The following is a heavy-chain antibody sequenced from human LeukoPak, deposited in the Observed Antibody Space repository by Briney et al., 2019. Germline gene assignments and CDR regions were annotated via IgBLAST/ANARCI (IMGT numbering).Heavy chain of an antibody. D-gene: IGHD3-10*01. V-gene: IGHV1-18*04. CDR3: ARAPPITMVRDRSHDY. CDR1: GYTFTGYY. J-gene: IGHJ4*02. CDR2: ISAYNGNT. Sequence: ASVKVSCKASGYTFTGYYMHWVRQAPGQGLEWMGWISAYNGNTNYAQKLQGRVTMTTDTSTSTAYMELRSLRSDDTAVYYCARAPPITMVRDRSHDYWGQGTLVTVSS.